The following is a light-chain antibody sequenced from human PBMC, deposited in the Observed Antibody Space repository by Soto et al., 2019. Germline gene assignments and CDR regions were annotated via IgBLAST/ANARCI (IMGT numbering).Light chain of an antibody. CDR3: RSYTSSTTLV. J-gene: IGLJ1*01. V-gene: IGLV2-14*01. Sequence: QSALTQPASVSGSPGQSITISCTGTSSDVGDYNYVSWYQQHPGKAPKLMIYDVSNRPSGVSNRFSGSKSGSTASLTISGLQAEDEADYYCRSYTSSTTLVFGTGTKVTVL. CDR1: SSDVGDYNY. CDR2: DVS.